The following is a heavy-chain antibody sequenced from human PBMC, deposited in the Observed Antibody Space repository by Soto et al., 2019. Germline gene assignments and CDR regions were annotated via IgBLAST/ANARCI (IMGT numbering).Heavy chain of an antibody. J-gene: IGHJ4*02. CDR2: IYYSGTT. CDR1: GGSISSEGYY. V-gene: IGHV4-31*03. D-gene: IGHD5-18*01. CDR3: ARGRGYSYGPYYFDY. Sequence: SETLSLTCTVSGGSISSEGYYWSWFRQLPGKGLEWIGDIYYSGTTYHNPSLRSRLTISGDASKNQFSLKLSSVTDADTALYYCARGRGYSYGPYYFDYWGQGTLVT.